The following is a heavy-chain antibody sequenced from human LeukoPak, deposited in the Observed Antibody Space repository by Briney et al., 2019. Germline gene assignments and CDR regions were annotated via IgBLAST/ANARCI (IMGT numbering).Heavy chain of an antibody. CDR1: GGSFSNYF. Sequence: SETLSLTCAVYGGSFSNYFWTWIRQPPGKGLEWIGEINHSGSTNYNPSLKSRVTISVDTSKNQFSLKLTSVTAADTAFYYCARGVYYFDNWGQGTLVTVPS. V-gene: IGHV4-34*01. J-gene: IGHJ4*02. CDR3: ARGVYYFDN. CDR2: INHSGST.